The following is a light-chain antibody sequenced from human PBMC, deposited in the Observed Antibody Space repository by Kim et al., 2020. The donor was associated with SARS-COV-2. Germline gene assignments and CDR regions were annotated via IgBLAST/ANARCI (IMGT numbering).Light chain of an antibody. J-gene: IGKJ2*01. CDR1: QSVSSW. CDR3: QEYDSHPYT. CDR2: KAS. V-gene: IGKV1-5*03. Sequence: DIQMTQSPSTLSASVGDRVTITCRASQSVSSWLAWYQQKPGKAPKLLIYKASTLEGGVPSRFSGRGSGTEFTLTINTLQPYDFATYSCQEYDSHPYTLGQGTKLEI.